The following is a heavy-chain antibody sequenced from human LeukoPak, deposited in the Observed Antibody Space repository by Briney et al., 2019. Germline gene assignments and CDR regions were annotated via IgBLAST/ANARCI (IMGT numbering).Heavy chain of an antibody. V-gene: IGHV3-30-3*01. Sequence: PGRPLRLSCAASGFTFSSYAMHWVRPAPGKGLEWVAVISYDGSNKYYADSVKGRFTISRDKSKNMLYLQMNSLRAEDTAVYYCASSLLSWELWYYFDYWGQGTLVIVSS. J-gene: IGHJ4*02. CDR2: ISYDGSNK. CDR1: GFTFSSYA. D-gene: IGHD1-7*01. CDR3: ASSLLSWELWYYFDY.